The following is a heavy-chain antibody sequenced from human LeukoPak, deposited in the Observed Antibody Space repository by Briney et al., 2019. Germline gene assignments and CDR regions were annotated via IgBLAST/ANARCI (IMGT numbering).Heavy chain of an antibody. D-gene: IGHD3-22*01. J-gene: IGHJ4*02. CDR1: GYTLTELS. CDR2: FDPEDGET. V-gene: IGHV1-24*01. Sequence: ASVKVSCKASGYTLTELSMHWVRQAPGKGLEWMGGFDPEDGETIYAQKFQGRVTMTEDTSTDTAYMELSSLRSEDTAVYYCATDLYYYDSSGYYYWGQGTLVTVSS. CDR3: ATDLYYYDSSGYYY.